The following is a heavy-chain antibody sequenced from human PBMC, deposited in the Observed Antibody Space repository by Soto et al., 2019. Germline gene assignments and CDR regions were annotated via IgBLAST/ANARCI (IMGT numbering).Heavy chain of an antibody. J-gene: IGHJ5*02. CDR3: ATDIHATWLLNS. CDR1: GFTFSSYS. CDR2: ISRDGSHI. V-gene: IGHV3-21*01. D-gene: IGHD2-2*02. Sequence: GGSLRLSCAASGFTFSSYSMNWVRQAPGKGLEWVSSISRDGSHIYYADSVKGRFTISRDNSKNTLYLQMDSLRAEDTSLYLCATDIHATWLLNSWGQGTLVTVSS.